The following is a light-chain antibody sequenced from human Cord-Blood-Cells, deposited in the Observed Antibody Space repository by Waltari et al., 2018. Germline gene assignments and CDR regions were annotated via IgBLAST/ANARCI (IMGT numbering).Light chain of an antibody. V-gene: IGLV2-8*01. J-gene: IGLJ2*01. Sequence: QSALPQPPSASGSPGQSVTIPCTGTSIDVGGYNYVPWYQQHPGKAPKLMISEVSKRPSGVPDRFSGSKSGNTASLTVSGLQAEDEADYYCSSYAGSNNLVFGGGTKLTVL. CDR1: SIDVGGYNY. CDR2: EVS. CDR3: SSYAGSNNLV.